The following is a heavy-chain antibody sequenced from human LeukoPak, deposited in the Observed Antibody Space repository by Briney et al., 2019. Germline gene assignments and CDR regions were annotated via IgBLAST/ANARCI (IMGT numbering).Heavy chain of an antibody. V-gene: IGHV4-34*01. CDR1: GGSFSGYY. Sequence: SETLSLTCAVYGGSFSGYYWSWIRQPPGKGLEWIGEINHSGSTNYNPSLKSRVTISVDTSKNQFSLKLSSVTAADTAVYYCARGPRFGEFDYWGQGTLVTVSS. CDR2: INHSGST. D-gene: IGHD3-10*01. CDR3: ARGPRFGEFDY. J-gene: IGHJ4*02.